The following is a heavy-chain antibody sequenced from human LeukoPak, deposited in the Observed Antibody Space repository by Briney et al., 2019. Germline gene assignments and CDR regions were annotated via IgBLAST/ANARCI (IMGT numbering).Heavy chain of an antibody. D-gene: IGHD3-10*01. J-gene: IGHJ6*02. CDR1: GFTFSSYG. Sequence: GGSLRLSCAASGFTFSSYGMHWVRQAPGKGLEWVAVIWCGGSNKYYADSVKGRFTISRDNSKNTLYLQMNSLRAEDTAVYYCARALGRAGSYSYGMDVWGQGTTVTVSS. CDR2: IWCGGSNK. CDR3: ARALGRAGSYSYGMDV. V-gene: IGHV3-33*01.